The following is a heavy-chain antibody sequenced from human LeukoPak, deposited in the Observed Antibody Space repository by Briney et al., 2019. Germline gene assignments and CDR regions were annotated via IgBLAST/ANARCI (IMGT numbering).Heavy chain of an antibody. CDR1: GGSFSGYY. Sequence: PSETLSLTCAVYGGSFSGYYWSWIRQPPGKGLEWIGEINHSGSTNYNPSLKSRVTISVDTSKNQFSLKLSSVTAADTAEYYCARTRIDFWSSYWWFDPWGQGTLVTVSS. V-gene: IGHV4-34*01. CDR3: ARTRIDFWSSYWWFDP. CDR2: INHSGST. D-gene: IGHD3-3*01. J-gene: IGHJ5*02.